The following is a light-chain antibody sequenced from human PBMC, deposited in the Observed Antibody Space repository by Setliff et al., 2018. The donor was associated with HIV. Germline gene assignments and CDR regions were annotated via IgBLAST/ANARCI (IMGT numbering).Light chain of an antibody. Sequence: QSVLTQPPSASGTPGQRVTISCSGSFSNIGRNTINWYQQLPGTAPKLLIYSNYQRPSGVPDRFSVSKSGTSASLAISVLQSEDEIDYYCAAWDDSLNGYVFGTGTKV. V-gene: IGLV1-44*01. J-gene: IGLJ1*01. CDR1: FSNIGRNT. CDR2: SNY. CDR3: AAWDDSLNGYV.